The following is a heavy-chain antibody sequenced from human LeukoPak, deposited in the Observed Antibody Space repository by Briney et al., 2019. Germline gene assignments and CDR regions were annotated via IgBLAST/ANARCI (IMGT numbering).Heavy chain of an antibody. J-gene: IGHJ4*02. CDR2: IYYSGST. D-gene: IGHD6-13*01. CDR1: GGSISSGGYY. CDR3: ARGNHSSSWYVDY. V-gene: IGHV4-31*03. Sequence: PSQTLSLTCTVSGGSISSGGYYWSWIRQHPGKGLEWIGYIYYSGSTYYNPSLKSRVTISVDTSKNQFSLKLSSVTAADTAVYYCARGNHSSSWYVDYWGQGTLVTVSS.